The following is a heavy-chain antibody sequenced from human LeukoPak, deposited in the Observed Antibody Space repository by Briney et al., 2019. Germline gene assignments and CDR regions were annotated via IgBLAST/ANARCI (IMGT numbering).Heavy chain of an antibody. CDR3: AKEAKYYGSGSYFDY. Sequence: GGSLRLSCAASGFTFSSYAMSWVRQAPGKGLEVVSGISGSGGLTNYADSVKGRFTISRDNSKNTLFLQMNSLRAEDTAVYYCAKEAKYYGSGSYFDYWGQGTLVTVSS. CDR2: ISGSGGLT. D-gene: IGHD3-10*01. J-gene: IGHJ4*02. CDR1: GFTFSSYA. V-gene: IGHV3-23*01.